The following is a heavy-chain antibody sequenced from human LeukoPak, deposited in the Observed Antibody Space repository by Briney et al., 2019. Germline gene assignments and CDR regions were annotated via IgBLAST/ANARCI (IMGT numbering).Heavy chain of an antibody. V-gene: IGHV1-2*02. CDR3: AGIAAAAPFDY. J-gene: IGHJ4*02. CDR1: GYTFTGYY. CDR2: INPNSGDT. Sequence: GASVNVSCKASGYTFTGYYIHWVRQAPGQGLEWMGWINPNSGDTNYAQKFQGRVTMTRDTSISTAYMELSRLRSDDTAVYYCAGIAAAAPFDYWGQGTLVTVSS. D-gene: IGHD6-13*01.